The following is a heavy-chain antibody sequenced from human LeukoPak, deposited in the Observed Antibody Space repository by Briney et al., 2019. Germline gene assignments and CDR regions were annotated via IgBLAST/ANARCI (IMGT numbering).Heavy chain of an antibody. D-gene: IGHD4-17*01. CDR2: IYYSGST. CDR1: GGSISSYY. Sequence: SETLSLTCTVSGGSISSYYWSWIRQPPGKGLEWIGNIYYSGSTNYNPSLKSRVTISVDTSKNQFSLKLSSVTAADTAVYYCARDPTTVTKGLDIWGQGTMATVSS. J-gene: IGHJ3*02. V-gene: IGHV4-59*01. CDR3: ARDPTTVTKGLDI.